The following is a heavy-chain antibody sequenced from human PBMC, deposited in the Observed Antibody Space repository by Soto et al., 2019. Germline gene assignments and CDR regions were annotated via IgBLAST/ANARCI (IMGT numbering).Heavy chain of an antibody. V-gene: IGHV4-4*02. CDR3: ARDAAVAVETDRFDY. J-gene: IGHJ4*02. D-gene: IGHD6-19*01. CDR2: IYQNGHT. Sequence: QVQLQESGPGLVKPSGTLSLTCTVSGGSIKTDVWWSWLRRPPGKGLEWIGEIYQNGHTNYKSSLKSRVTMSVDKSRNQFSLTLTSVTAADKAMYYCARDAAVAVETDRFDYLGQGILVTVSS. CDR1: GGSIKTDVW.